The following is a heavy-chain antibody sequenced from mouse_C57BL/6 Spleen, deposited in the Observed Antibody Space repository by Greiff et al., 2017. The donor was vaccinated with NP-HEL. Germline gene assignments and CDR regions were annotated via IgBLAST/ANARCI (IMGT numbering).Heavy chain of an antibody. D-gene: IGHD1-1*01. J-gene: IGHJ4*01. Sequence: VQLQQSGPELVKPGASVKISCKASGYTFTDYYMNWVKQSHGKSLEWIGDINPNNGGTSYNQKFKGKATLTVDKSSSTAYMELRSLTSEDSAVYYCASYYGRGYYAMDYWGQGTSVTVSS. CDR2: INPNNGGT. CDR3: ASYYGRGYYAMDY. CDR1: GYTFTDYY. V-gene: IGHV1-26*01.